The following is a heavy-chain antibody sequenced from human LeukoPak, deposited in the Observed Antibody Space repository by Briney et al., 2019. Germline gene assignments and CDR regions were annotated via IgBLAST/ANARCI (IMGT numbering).Heavy chain of an antibody. CDR2: ISSSGSTI. D-gene: IGHD2-15*01. CDR1: GFTFSDTW. Sequence: GGSLRLSCAASGFTFSDTWMNWVRQAPGKGLEWVSYISSSGSTIYYADSVKGRFTISRDNAKNSLYLQMNSLRAEDTAVYYCASLWIDLVVVVDYWGQGTLVTVSS. J-gene: IGHJ4*02. CDR3: ASLWIDLVVVVDY. V-gene: IGHV3-11*04.